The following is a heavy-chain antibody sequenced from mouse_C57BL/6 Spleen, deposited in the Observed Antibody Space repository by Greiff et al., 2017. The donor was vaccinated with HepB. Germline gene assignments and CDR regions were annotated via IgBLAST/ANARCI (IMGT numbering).Heavy chain of an antibody. V-gene: IGHV1-55*01. D-gene: IGHD1-1*01. CDR1: GYTFTSYW. Sequence: QVQLQQPGAELVKPGASVKMSCKASGYTFTSYWITWVKQRPGQGLEWIGDIYPGSGSTNYNEKFKGKATLTVDTSSSTAYMQLSSLTSEDSAVYYCARGVTTVVAHFDYWGQGTTLTVSS. J-gene: IGHJ2*01. CDR3: ARGVTTVVAHFDY. CDR2: IYPGSGST.